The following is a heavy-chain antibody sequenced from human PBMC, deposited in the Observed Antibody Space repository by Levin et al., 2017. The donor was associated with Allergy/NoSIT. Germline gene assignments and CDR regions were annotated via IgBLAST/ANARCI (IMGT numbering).Heavy chain of an antibody. CDR3: ARGGSSGYLYYFDY. CDR2: ISSSGSTI. Sequence: GGSLRLSCAASGFTFSSYEMNWVRQAPGKGLEWVSYISSSGSTIYYADSVKGRFTISRDSAKNSLYLQMNSLRAEDTAVYYCARGGSSGYLYYFDYWGQGTLVTVSS. J-gene: IGHJ4*02. CDR1: GFTFSSYE. D-gene: IGHD3-22*01. V-gene: IGHV3-48*03.